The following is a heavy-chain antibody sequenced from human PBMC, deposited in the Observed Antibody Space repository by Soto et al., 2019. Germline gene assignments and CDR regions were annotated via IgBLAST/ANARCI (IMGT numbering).Heavy chain of an antibody. CDR2: MNPNSGNT. J-gene: IGHJ4*02. CDR1: GYTFTSYD. Sequence: GASVKVSCKASGYTFTSYDINWVRQATGQGLEWMGWMNPNSGNTGYAQKFQGRVTMTRNTSISTAYMELSSLRSEDTAVYYCARGPHDYAWGSYRYLNFDYWGQGTLVTVSS. CDR3: ARGPHDYAWGSYRYLNFDY. D-gene: IGHD3-16*02. V-gene: IGHV1-8*01.